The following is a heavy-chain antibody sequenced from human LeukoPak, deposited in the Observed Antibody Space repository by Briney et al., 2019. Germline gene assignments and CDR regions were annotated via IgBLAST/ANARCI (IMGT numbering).Heavy chain of an antibody. V-gene: IGHV4-59*01. D-gene: IGHD6-19*01. CDR2: IYYSGST. CDR1: GGSISSYY. Sequence: SETLSLTCTVSGGSISSYYRSWIRQPPGKGLEWIGYIYYSGSTNYNPSLKSRVTISVDTSKNQFSLKLSSVTAADTAVYYCARAAVAGNFDYWGQGTLVTVSS. J-gene: IGHJ4*02. CDR3: ARAAVAGNFDY.